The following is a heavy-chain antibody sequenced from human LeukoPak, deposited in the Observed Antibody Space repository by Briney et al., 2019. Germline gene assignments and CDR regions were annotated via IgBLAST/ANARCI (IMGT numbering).Heavy chain of an antibody. Sequence: GGSLRLSCAASGFTFSSYGMHWVRQAPGKGLEWVAVIWYDGSNKYYADSVKGRFTISRDNSKNTLYLQMNSLRAEDTAVYYCAKDDGLWWLRNIGDYWRQGTLVTVSS. V-gene: IGHV3-33*06. CDR3: AKDDGLWWLRNIGDY. CDR1: GFTFSSYG. J-gene: IGHJ4*02. D-gene: IGHD5-12*01. CDR2: IWYDGSNK.